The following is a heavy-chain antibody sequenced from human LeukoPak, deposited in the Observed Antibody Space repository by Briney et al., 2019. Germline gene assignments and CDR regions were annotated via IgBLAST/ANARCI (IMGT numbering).Heavy chain of an antibody. J-gene: IGHJ4*01. CDR2: ISYDGSNK. CDR1: GFTFSSYA. V-gene: IGHV3-30-3*01. CDR3: ARKQPG. Sequence: PGGSLRLSCAASGFTFSSYAMHWVRQAPGKGLEWVAVISYDGSNKYYADSVKGRFTISRDNSKNTLYLQMNSLRAEDTAVYYCARKQPGWGHGTLVTVSS. D-gene: IGHD5-18*01.